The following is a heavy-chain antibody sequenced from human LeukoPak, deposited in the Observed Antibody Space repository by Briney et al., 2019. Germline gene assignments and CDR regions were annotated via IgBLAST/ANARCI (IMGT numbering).Heavy chain of an antibody. CDR1: GGSISSHY. CDR2: IYYSGST. V-gene: IGHV4-59*11. Sequence: SETLSLTCTVSGGSISSHYWSWLRQPPGKGLEWIGYIYYSGSTNYNPSLKSRVTISVDTSKNQFSLKLSSVTAADTAVYYCASQGITMVRGVGAHYYYYYMDVWGKGTTVTVSS. J-gene: IGHJ6*03. D-gene: IGHD3-10*01. CDR3: ASQGITMVRGVGAHYYYYYMDV.